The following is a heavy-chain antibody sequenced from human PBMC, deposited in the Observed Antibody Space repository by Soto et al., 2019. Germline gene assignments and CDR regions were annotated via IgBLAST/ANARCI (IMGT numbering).Heavy chain of an antibody. V-gene: IGHV1-8*01. CDR3: SDTGGP. CDR2: VNPNSGET. D-gene: IGHD2-8*02. Sequence: ASVKVSCKASGHSFNKYDINWVRQAPGQGLEWMGWVNPNSGETGFAQKFQGRITMTRNTSINTVYMELRSLRSDDTAVYYRSDTGGPWGQGTLVTVSS. J-gene: IGHJ5*02. CDR1: GHSFNKYD.